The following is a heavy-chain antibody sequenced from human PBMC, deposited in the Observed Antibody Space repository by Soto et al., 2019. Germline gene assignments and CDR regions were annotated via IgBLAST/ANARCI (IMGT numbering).Heavy chain of an antibody. CDR1: GGSISSYY. D-gene: IGHD3-16*01. CDR3: ARVWGYYFDY. J-gene: IGHJ4*02. V-gene: IGHV4-59*01. CDR2: IYYSGST. Sequence: SETLSLPCTVSGGSISSYYWGWIRQPPGKGLEWIGYIYYSGSTNYNPSLKSRVTISVDTSKNQFSLKLSSVTAADTAVYYCARVWGYYFDYWGQGTLVTVSS.